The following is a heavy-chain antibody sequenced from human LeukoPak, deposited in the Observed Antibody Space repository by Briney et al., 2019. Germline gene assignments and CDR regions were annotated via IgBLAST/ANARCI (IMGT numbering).Heavy chain of an antibody. V-gene: IGHV1-2*02. D-gene: IGHD1-26*01. J-gene: IGHJ4*02. CDR2: INSNSGAR. CDR3: ARGRGGATTGFDH. Sequence: ASVKVSCKASGYTFSGYYMHWVRQAPGQGLESMGWINSNSGARNYAPKFQGRVTFSRDNSISTAYMELSSLRSDDTATYYCARGRGGATTGFDHWGRGTLVTVSS. CDR1: GYTFSGYY.